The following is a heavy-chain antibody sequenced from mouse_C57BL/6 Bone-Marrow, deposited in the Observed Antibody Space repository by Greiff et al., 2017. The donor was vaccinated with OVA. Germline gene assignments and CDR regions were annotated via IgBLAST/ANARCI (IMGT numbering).Heavy chain of an antibody. Sequence: VQLKESGGGLVQPGESLKLSCESNEYEFPSHDMSWVRKTPEKRLELVAAINSDGGSTYYPDTMERRFIISRDNTKKTLYLQMSSLRSEDTALYYCARLSPSSYYDYPRLGPWFAYWGQGTLVTVSA. CDR3: ARLSPSSYYDYPRLGPWFAY. J-gene: IGHJ3*01. CDR2: INSDGGST. CDR1: EYEFPSHD. V-gene: IGHV5-2*01. D-gene: IGHD2-4*01.